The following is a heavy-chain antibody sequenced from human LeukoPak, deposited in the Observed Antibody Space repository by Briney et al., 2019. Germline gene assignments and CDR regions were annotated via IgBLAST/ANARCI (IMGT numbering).Heavy chain of an antibody. CDR2: ISSSSTTI. CDR3: ARDPDRGGGFDY. V-gene: IGHV3-48*01. J-gene: IGHJ4*02. CDR1: GFTFSTYS. D-gene: IGHD2-15*01. Sequence: PGGSLRLSCAASGFTFSTYSMNWVRQAPGKGPEWVSYISSSSTTIYYAGSVKGRFTISRDNVQNSLYLQMNSLRAEDTAVYYCARDPDRGGGFDYWGQGTLVTASS.